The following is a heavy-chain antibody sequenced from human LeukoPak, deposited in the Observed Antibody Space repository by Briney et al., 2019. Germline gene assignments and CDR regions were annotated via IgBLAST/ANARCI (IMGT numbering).Heavy chain of an antibody. CDR3: AKDPHDSSGYYSLGFDY. Sequence: GGSLRLSCAASGFTFSSYEMNWVRQAPGKGLEWVSYISSSGSTIYYADSVKGRFTISRDNSKNTLYLQMNSLRAEDTAVYYCAKDPHDSSGYYSLGFDYWGQGTLVTVSS. CDR2: ISSSGSTI. CDR1: GFTFSSYE. D-gene: IGHD3-22*01. V-gene: IGHV3-48*03. J-gene: IGHJ4*02.